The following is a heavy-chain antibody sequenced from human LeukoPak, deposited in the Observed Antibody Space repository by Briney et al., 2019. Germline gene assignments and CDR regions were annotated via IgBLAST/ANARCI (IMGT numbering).Heavy chain of an antibody. J-gene: IGHJ3*01. CDR2: IWYDGSNK. CDR3: GRGGDGIDV. CDR1: GFTFSSYG. Sequence: GGSLRLSCAASGFTFSSYGMHWVRQAPGKGLEWVAVIWYDGSNKYYADSVKGRFTISRDISKNTLYLQMNSLRAEDTAVYFCGRGGDGIDVWGQGATVIVSS. V-gene: IGHV3-33*01.